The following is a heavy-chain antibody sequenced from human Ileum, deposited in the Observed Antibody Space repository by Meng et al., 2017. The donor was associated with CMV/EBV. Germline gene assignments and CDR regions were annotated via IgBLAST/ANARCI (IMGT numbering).Heavy chain of an antibody. V-gene: IGHV1-2*02. Sequence: ASVKVSCKASGYTFTGSYIHWVRQAPGQGLEWMGWISPNTDGTNYAQKFQGRVTMTSDTSITTAYMELTRLRSDDTALYYCARRAGGGYSYWGQGTPVTVSS. CDR3: ARRAGGGYSY. CDR2: ISPNTDGT. J-gene: IGHJ4*02. CDR1: GYTFTGSY. D-gene: IGHD3-22*01.